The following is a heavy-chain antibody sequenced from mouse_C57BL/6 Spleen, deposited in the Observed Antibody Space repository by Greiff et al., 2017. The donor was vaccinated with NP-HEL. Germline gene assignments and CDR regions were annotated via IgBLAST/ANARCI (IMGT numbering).Heavy chain of an antibody. V-gene: IGHV1-82*01. CDR3: ARREGIYYSNYEDYAMDY. CDR1: GYAFSSSW. D-gene: IGHD2-5*01. J-gene: IGHJ4*01. CDR2: IYPGDGDT. Sequence: QVQLQQSGPELVKPGASVKISCKASGYAFSSSWMNWVKQRPGKGLEWIGRIYPGDGDTNYNGKFKGKATLTADKSSSTAYMQLSSLTSEDSAVYFCARREGIYYSNYEDYAMDYWGQGTSVTVSS.